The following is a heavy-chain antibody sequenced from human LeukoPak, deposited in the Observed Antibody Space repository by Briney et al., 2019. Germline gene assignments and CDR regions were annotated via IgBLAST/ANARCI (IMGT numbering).Heavy chain of an antibody. CDR2: INPNSGGT. Sequence: ASVKVSCKASGYTFTGYYMHWVRQAPGQGLEWMGWINPNSGGTNYAQKFQGRVTMTRDTSISTAYMELSRLRSDDTAVYYCARADGDYGGNYGCWGQGTLVTVSS. V-gene: IGHV1-2*02. CDR1: GYTFTGYY. CDR3: ARADGDYGGNYGC. D-gene: IGHD4-23*01. J-gene: IGHJ4*02.